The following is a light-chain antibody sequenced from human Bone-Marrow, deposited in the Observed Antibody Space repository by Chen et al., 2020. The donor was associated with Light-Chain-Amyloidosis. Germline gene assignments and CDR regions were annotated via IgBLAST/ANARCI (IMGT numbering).Light chain of an antibody. Sequence: EIVLTQSPGTLSLSPGEGANLACRASPTISSNYLTWYQQKFGQAPRLLIYGSSSRATGSPDRFTGSGSGTDFTRTINRLEPEDFAMYYCQQYGTSPLTFGGGTKVEIK. V-gene: IGKV3-20*01. CDR2: GSS. J-gene: IGKJ4*01. CDR3: QQYGTSPLT. CDR1: PTISSNY.